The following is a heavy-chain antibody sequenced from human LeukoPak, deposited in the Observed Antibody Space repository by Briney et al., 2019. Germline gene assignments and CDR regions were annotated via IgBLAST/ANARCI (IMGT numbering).Heavy chain of an antibody. CDR3: ARYYYDSSGYSGDY. CDR1: GGSFSGYY. J-gene: IGHJ4*02. D-gene: IGHD3-22*01. V-gene: IGHV4-34*01. Sequence: PSETLSLTCAVYGGSFSGYYWSWIRQPPGKGLEWIGEINHSGSTNYNPPLKSRVTISVDTSKNQFSLKLSSVTAADTAVYYCARYYYDSSGYSGDYWGQGTLVTVSS. CDR2: INHSGST.